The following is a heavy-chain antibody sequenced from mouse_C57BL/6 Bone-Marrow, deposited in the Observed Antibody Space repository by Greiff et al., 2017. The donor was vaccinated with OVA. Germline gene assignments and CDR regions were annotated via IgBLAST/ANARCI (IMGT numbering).Heavy chain of an antibody. J-gene: IGHJ3*01. D-gene: IGHD1-1*01. Sequence: VKLQQSGAELVRPGTSVKVSCKASGYAFTNYLIEWVKQRPGQGLEWIGVINPGSGGTNYNEKFKGKASLTADKSSSTAYMQLSSLTSEDSAVYFCARVKNYGSSSWFAYWGQGTLVTVSA. CDR1: GYAFTNYL. V-gene: IGHV1-54*01. CDR3: ARVKNYGSSSWFAY. CDR2: INPGSGGT.